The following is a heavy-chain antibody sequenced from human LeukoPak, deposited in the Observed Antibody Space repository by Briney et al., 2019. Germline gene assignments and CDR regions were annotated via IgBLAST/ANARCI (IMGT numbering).Heavy chain of an antibody. Sequence: SETLSLTCAVSGGSISSGGYSWSWIRQPPGKGLEWIGYIYHSGSTNYNPSLKSRVTISVDTSKNQFSLKLSSVTAADTAVYYCARDYCSGGSCYNDYWGQGTLVTVSS. CDR3: ARDYCSGGSCYNDY. D-gene: IGHD2-15*01. V-gene: IGHV4-30-2*01. CDR1: GGSISSGGYS. CDR2: IYHSGST. J-gene: IGHJ4*02.